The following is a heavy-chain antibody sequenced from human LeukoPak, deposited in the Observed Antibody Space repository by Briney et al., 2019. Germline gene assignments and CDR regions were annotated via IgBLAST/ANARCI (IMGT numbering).Heavy chain of an antibody. V-gene: IGHV4-34*01. D-gene: IGHD5-18*01. CDR3: ARGRIARLPYFDY. J-gene: IGHJ4*02. CDR1: GGSFRGYY. Sequence: SETLSLTCAVYGGSFRGYYWTWIRQPPGKGLEWIGEINHSGSTNYNPSLKRRVTVSVDTSKNQFSLKLSSVTAADTAVYYCARGRIARLPYFDYWGQGTLVTVSS. CDR2: INHSGST.